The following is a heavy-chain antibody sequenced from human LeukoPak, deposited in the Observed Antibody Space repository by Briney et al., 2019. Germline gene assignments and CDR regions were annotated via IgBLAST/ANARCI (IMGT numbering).Heavy chain of an antibody. CDR1: GGSISIYY. J-gene: IGHJ6*04. CDR2: IYYSGST. Sequence: SETLSLTCTVSGGSISIYYGSWIRQPPGKGLEWIGYIYYSGSTNYNPSLKSRVTISVDTSKNQFSLKLSSVTAAATAVDYCARDQTYGSGSHRYYYGMDVWGKGTTVTVSS. V-gene: IGHV4-59*01. CDR3: ARDQTYGSGSHRYYYGMDV. D-gene: IGHD3-10*01.